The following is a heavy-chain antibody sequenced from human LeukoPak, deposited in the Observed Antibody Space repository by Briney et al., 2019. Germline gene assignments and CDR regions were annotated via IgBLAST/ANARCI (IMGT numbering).Heavy chain of an antibody. CDR1: GFTFSSYW. D-gene: IGHD6-19*01. CDR3: AKHPFIAVAAGYYYYYGMGV. Sequence: GGSLRLSCAASGFTFSSYWMSWVRQAPGKGLEWVANIKQDGSEKYYVDSVKGRFTISRDNAKNSLYLQMNSLRAEDTAVYYCAKHPFIAVAAGYYYYYGMGVWGQGTTVTVSS. V-gene: IGHV3-7*03. CDR2: IKQDGSEK. J-gene: IGHJ6*02.